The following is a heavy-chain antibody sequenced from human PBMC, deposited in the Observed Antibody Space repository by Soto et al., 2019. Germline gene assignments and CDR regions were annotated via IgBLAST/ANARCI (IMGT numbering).Heavy chain of an antibody. CDR3: ARLQAAVPHY. V-gene: IGHV4-39*01. CDR2: IFYDGYT. CDR1: GDSISGSPYF. Sequence: QLQLQESGPGLVMPSETLSLTCTVSGDSISGSPYFWGWIRQPPGKRLEWIGSIFYDGYTLYTPSLGSRVTISVDTSKNQFSLKLASVAAADTATYFCARLQAAVPHYWGQGTLVTVSS. D-gene: IGHD6-13*01. J-gene: IGHJ4*02.